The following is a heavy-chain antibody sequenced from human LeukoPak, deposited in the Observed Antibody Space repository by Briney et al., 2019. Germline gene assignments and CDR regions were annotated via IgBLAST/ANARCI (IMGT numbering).Heavy chain of an antibody. CDR3: ARLADQNLFPTNIDY. CDR1: GGSFSSSSYY. D-gene: IGHD1-14*01. Sequence: PSETLTLTCTVSGGSFSSSSYYWGWIRQPPGKGLEWIGTFSYSGSTYYNPSLKSRVTISVDTSKNHFALNLNSVTAADTAVYYCARLADQNLFPTNIDYWGQGILVTVSS. CDR2: FSYSGST. J-gene: IGHJ4*02. V-gene: IGHV4-39*02.